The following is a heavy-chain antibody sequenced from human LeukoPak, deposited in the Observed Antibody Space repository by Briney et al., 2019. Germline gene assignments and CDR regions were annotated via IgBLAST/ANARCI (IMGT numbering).Heavy chain of an antibody. Sequence: SETLSLTCTVSGDSISSYYWSWIRQPPGKGLEWVGYIYYSGSTNYNPSLKSRVTISVDTSNNQFSLKLSSVTAADTAVYYCAIEDGLRFDYWGQGTLVTVSS. J-gene: IGHJ4*02. CDR1: GDSISSYY. CDR2: IYYSGST. V-gene: IGHV4-59*01. D-gene: IGHD2-15*01. CDR3: AIEDGLRFDY.